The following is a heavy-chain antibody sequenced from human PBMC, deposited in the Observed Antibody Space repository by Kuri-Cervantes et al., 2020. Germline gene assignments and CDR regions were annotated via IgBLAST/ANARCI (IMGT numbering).Heavy chain of an antibody. V-gene: IGHV4-31*01. CDR3: ARGEQLHYFDY. J-gene: IGHJ4*02. CDR2: IYYSGST. Sequence: LSCTVSGGSISSGGYYWSWIRQHPGKGLEWIGYIYYSGSTYYNPSLKSLVTISVDTSKNQFSLKLRSVTAADTAVYYCARGEQLHYFDYWGQGTLVTVSS. CDR1: GGSISSGGYY. D-gene: IGHD6-13*01.